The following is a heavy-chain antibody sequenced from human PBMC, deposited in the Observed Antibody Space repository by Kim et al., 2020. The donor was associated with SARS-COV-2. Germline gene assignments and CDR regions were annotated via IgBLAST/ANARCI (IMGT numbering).Heavy chain of an antibody. J-gene: IGHJ4*02. V-gene: IGHV3-30*02. Sequence: TISRDNSKNTLYLQMNSLRAEDTAVYYCAKDIPEYYDYIWGSYRSTFDYWGQGTLVTVSS. D-gene: IGHD3-16*02. CDR3: AKDIPEYYDYIWGSYRSTFDY.